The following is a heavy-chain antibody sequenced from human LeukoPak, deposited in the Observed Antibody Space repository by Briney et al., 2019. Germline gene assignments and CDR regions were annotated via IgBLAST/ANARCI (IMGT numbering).Heavy chain of an antibody. CDR3: ARGVYIAAAQYGY. CDR1: GFTVSSNY. Sequence: PGGSLRLSCAASGFTVSSNYMSWVRQAPGKGLEWIGYIYYSGTTNYNPSLKSRVTISVDTSKNQFSLKLSSVTAAGTAVYYCARGVYIAAAQYGYWGQGTLVTVSS. D-gene: IGHD6-13*01. V-gene: IGHV4-59*02. J-gene: IGHJ4*02. CDR2: IYYSGTT.